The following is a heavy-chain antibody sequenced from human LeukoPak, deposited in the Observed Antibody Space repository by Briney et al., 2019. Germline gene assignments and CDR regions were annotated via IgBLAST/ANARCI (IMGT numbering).Heavy chain of an antibody. Sequence: GESLKISCKGSGYSFTSYWIGWVRQMPGKGLEWMGIIYPGDSDTRYSPSFQGQVTISADKSISTAYLQWSSLKASDTAMYYCARCKDYYGSGSYTSYYYGVDVWGQGTTVTVSS. CDR2: IYPGDSDT. D-gene: IGHD3-10*01. CDR1: GYSFTSYW. CDR3: ARCKDYYGSGSYTSYYYGVDV. V-gene: IGHV5-51*01. J-gene: IGHJ6*02.